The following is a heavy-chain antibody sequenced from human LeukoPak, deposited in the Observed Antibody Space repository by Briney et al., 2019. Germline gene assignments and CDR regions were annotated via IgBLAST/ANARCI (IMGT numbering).Heavy chain of an antibody. J-gene: IGHJ6*03. CDR2: ISGGSGST. Sequence: GGSLRLSCAASGFTFSGYAMSWVRQAPGKGLEWVSTISGGSGSTFFADSVKGRFTISRDNSKGTLYLQMNSLRAEDTAVYSCAKLGGNSNFYYYYMDVWGKGTTVTVSS. V-gene: IGHV3-23*01. CDR3: AKLGGNSNFYYYYMDV. CDR1: GFTFSGYA. D-gene: IGHD4-23*01.